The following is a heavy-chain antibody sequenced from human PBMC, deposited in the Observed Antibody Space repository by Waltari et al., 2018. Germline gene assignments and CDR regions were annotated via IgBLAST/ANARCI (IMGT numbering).Heavy chain of an antibody. CDR1: GGSFSGYY. V-gene: IGHV4-34*01. J-gene: IGHJ6*03. CDR2: INHSGSP. Sequence: QVQLQQWGAGLLKPSETLSLTCAVYGGSFSGYYWSWIRQPPGKGLEWIGEINHSGSPNYNPSLKSRGTISVDTSKNQFSLKLSSVTAADTAVYYWARGWNSSGYYYYYYMDVWGKGTTVTVSS. D-gene: IGHD6-19*01. CDR3: ARGWNSSGYYYYYYMDV.